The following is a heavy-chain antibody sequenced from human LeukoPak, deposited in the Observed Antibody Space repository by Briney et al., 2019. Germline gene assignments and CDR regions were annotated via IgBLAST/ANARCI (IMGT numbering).Heavy chain of an antibody. J-gene: IGHJ5*02. Sequence: SETLSLTCTVSGGSISSYYWSWIRQPAGKGLEWIGRIYTSGSTNYNPSLKSRVTMSVDTSKNQFSLKLSSVTAADTAVYYCATGPRDSTSWYAWLCPSGHDTPVTASS. CDR2: IYTSGST. CDR3: ATGPRDSTSWYAWLCP. CDR1: GGSISSYY. D-gene: IGHD6-13*01. V-gene: IGHV4-4*07.